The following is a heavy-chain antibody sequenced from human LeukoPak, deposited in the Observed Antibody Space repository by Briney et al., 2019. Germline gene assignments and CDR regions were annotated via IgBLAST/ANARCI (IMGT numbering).Heavy chain of an antibody. CDR1: GYTFTGYY. J-gene: IGHJ4*02. CDR3: ARALLRYFDWFTN. Sequence: ASVKVSCKASGYTFTGYYMHWVRQAPGQGLEWMGWINPNSGGTNYAQKFQGRVTMTRDTSISTAYMELSRLRSDDTAVYYCARALLRYFDWFTNWGQGNLVTVSS. V-gene: IGHV1-2*02. D-gene: IGHD3-9*01. CDR2: INPNSGGT.